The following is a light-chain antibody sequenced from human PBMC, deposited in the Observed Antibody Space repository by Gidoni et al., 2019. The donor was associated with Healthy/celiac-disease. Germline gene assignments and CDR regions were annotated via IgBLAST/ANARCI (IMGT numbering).Light chain of an antibody. J-gene: IGKJ4*01. V-gene: IGKV1-9*01. CDR1: QGISRY. Sequence: DIHSTQSPSFLSASVGDIVTITCRASQGISRYFAWYQQKAGKAPKLLIYAASTLQSGVPSSFSGSGSGTEFNLTISRLQREDFDTYYCQQVNSYRLTFGGGTKVEIK. CDR3: QQVNSYRLT. CDR2: AAS.